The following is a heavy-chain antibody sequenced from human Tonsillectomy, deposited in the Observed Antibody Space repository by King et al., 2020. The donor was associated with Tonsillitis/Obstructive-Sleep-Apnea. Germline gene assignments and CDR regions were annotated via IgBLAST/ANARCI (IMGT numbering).Heavy chain of an antibody. CDR2: TYYSGNT. Sequence: QLQESGPGLVKPSETLSLTCTVSGGSISRYYWTWIRQPPGKGLEWIGYTYYSGNTNYNPSLKSRVTISVDTSKNQFSLKLISVTAADTAVYYCARPGGAIFGVAPYLDVWGQGTTVTVSS. D-gene: IGHD3-3*01. CDR1: GGSISRYY. V-gene: IGHV4-59*08. J-gene: IGHJ6*02. CDR3: ARPGGAIFGVAPYLDV.